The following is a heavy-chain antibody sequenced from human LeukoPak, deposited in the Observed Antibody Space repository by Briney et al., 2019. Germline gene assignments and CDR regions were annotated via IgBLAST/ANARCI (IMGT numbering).Heavy chain of an antibody. Sequence: PGGSLRLSCAASGFTLDDYAMHWVRQAPGKGLEWVSGISWNSGSIGYADSVKGRFTISRDNAKNSLYLQMNSLRAEDTALYYCARELGQQLAMYDYWGQGTLVTVSS. D-gene: IGHD6-13*01. CDR2: ISWNSGSI. V-gene: IGHV3-9*01. J-gene: IGHJ4*02. CDR1: GFTLDDYA. CDR3: ARELGQQLAMYDY.